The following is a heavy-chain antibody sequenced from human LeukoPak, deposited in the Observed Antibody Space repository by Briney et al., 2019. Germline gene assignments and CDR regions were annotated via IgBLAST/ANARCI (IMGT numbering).Heavy chain of an antibody. J-gene: IGHJ4*02. CDR3: ASWPGGWYGEDS. V-gene: IGHV3-21*01. CDR2: ISSSSSYI. Sequence: GGSLRLSCAASGFTFSSYSMNWVRQAPGKGLEWVSSISSSSSYIYYADSVKGRFTISRDNAKNSLYLQMNSLRAEDTAVYYCASWPGGWYGEDSWGQGTLVTVSS. D-gene: IGHD6-19*01. CDR1: GFTFSSYS.